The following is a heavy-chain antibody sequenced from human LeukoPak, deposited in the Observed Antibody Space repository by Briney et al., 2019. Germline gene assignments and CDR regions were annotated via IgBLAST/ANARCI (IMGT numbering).Heavy chain of an antibody. Sequence: GGSLRLSCAASGFTFSNAWMNWVRQAPGKGLEWVGRIKSKSDGGTTDSAAPVKGRFTISRDDSKSTLYLQMNSLKAEDTAMYYCTTHNEFWSGYCGYYGVDVWGQGTTVTVSS. D-gene: IGHD3-3*01. V-gene: IGHV3-15*01. CDR2: IKSKSDGGTT. J-gene: IGHJ6*02. CDR1: GFTFSNAW. CDR3: TTHNEFWSGYCGYYGVDV.